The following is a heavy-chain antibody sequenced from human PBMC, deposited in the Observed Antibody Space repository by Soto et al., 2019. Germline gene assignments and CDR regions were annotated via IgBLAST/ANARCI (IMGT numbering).Heavy chain of an antibody. CDR3: ARDWRDLGDFNWFDP. J-gene: IGHJ5*02. CDR2: ISASSASI. V-gene: IGHV3-21*01. CDR1: GFTFETYG. Sequence: GGSLRLSCRASGFTFETYGMNWVLQAPGKGLEWVASISASSASIYYADSLGGRFTISRDNANNSVSLLMKRLRHEDTAMYYCARDWRDLGDFNWFDPWGQGTLVTVSS. D-gene: IGHD4-17*01.